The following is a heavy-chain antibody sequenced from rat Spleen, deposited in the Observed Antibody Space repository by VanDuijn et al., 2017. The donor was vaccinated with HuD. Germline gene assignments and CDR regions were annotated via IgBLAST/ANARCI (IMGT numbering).Heavy chain of an antibody. V-gene: IGHV5-25*01. CDR2: ISTSGSRT. J-gene: IGHJ2*01. CDR3: ARRLRGGYDYFDY. CDR1: GFTFSNYY. Sequence: EVQLVESGGGLVQPGRSLKLSCAASGFTFSNYYMAWVRQAPKKGLEWVATISTSGSRTYYPDSVKGRFTISRDKAKSSLYLQMDSLRSEDTATYYCARRLRGGYDYFDYWGQGVMVTVSS. D-gene: IGHD1-11*01.